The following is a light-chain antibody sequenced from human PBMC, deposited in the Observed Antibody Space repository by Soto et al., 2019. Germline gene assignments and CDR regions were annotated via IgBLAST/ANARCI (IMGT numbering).Light chain of an antibody. V-gene: IGKV3-20*01. Sequence: IVLTQSPGTLSLSPWERATLSCRASQSVSNNYLAWYQQKPGQAPRLLIYGASNRATGIPDRFSGSGSGTDFTLTISRLEPEDFAVYYCQQYGSSGTFGQGTEVDIK. J-gene: IGKJ1*01. CDR1: QSVSNNY. CDR3: QQYGSSGT. CDR2: GAS.